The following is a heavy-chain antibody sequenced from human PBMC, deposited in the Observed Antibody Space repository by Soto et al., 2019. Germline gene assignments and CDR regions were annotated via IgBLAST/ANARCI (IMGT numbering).Heavy chain of an antibody. V-gene: IGHV6-1*01. J-gene: IGHJ4*01. CDR1: GDSVSSKSAA. CDR2: TYYRSKWSN. Sequence: SQTLSLTCAISGDSVSSKSAACNWIRQSPSRGLEWLGRTYYRSKWSNDYAASVKSRITINPDTSKNQFSLQLNSVSPEDTAVYYCARQDSGYVDYWGHGTLVTVSS. CDR3: ARQDSGYVDY. D-gene: IGHD2-2*01.